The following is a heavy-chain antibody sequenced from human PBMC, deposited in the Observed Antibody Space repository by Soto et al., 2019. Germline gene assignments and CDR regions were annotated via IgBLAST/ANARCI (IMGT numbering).Heavy chain of an antibody. V-gene: IGHV3-23*01. CDR3: AKVDGSSWYEGDYYFDY. CDR1: GFTFSSYA. CDR2: ISGSGGST. Sequence: GGSLRLSCAASGFTFSSYAMSWVRQAPGKGLEWVSAISGSGGSTYYADSVKGRFTISRDNSKNTLYLQMNSLRAEDTAVYYCAKVDGSSWYEGDYYFDYWGQGTLVTVSS. D-gene: IGHD6-13*01. J-gene: IGHJ4*02.